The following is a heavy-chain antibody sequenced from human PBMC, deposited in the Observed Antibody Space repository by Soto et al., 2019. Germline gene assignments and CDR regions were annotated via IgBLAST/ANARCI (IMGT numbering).Heavy chain of an antibody. CDR3: ARDRGAARTLDAFDF. CDR2: ISGYNANT. D-gene: IGHD6-6*01. J-gene: IGHJ3*01. Sequence: QVQVVQSGAEVKKPGASVKVSCKASGYIFTRFGISWVRQAPGRGLEWMGWISGYNANTNYAQKFQGRVLLTTDTSTNTAYMELRSLRSDDTAVYYCARDRGAARTLDAFDFWGQGTRVTVSS. V-gene: IGHV1-18*01. CDR1: GYIFTRFG.